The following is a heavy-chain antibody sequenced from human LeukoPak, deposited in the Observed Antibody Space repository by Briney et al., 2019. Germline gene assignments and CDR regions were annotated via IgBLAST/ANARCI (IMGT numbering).Heavy chain of an antibody. CDR3: ARVPVSCAFDI. J-gene: IGHJ3*02. V-gene: IGHV1-2*02. CDR2: INPNSGGT. CDR1: GYTFTTYG. Sequence: GASVKVSCKASGYTFTTYGLSWVRQAPGQGLEWMGWINPNSGGTNYAQKFQGRVTMTRDTSITTAYMQLSRLRSDDTAVYYCARVPVSCAFDIWGQGTMVTVSS.